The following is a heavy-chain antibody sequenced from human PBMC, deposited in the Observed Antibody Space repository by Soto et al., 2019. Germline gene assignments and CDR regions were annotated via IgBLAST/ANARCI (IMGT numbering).Heavy chain of an antibody. CDR2: FYSSGST. V-gene: IGHV4-59*12. CDR3: ARDVDADFRTDFDY. Sequence: SETLSLTCTVSGGSISSYYWSWIRQPPGKGLEWIGYFYSSGSTNYNPSLKSRVTISVDTSKNQFSLRLTSVTAADTALYYCARDVDADFRTDFDYWGRGTLVTVSS. J-gene: IGHJ4*02. D-gene: IGHD4-17*01. CDR1: GGSISSYY.